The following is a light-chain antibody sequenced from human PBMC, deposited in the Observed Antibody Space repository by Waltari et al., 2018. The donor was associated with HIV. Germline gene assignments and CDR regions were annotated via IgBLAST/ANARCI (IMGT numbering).Light chain of an antibody. CDR1: QSLLHSNGYTY. CDR3: MQALQTPT. CDR2: LGS. V-gene: IGKV2-28*01. J-gene: IGKJ2*01. Sequence: DFVMTQSPLSLPVTPGEPASISCRSSQSLLHSNGYTYLDWYLQKPGQSPQLLIYLGSNRASGVPDRFSGSGSGTDFTLKISRVEAEDVGVYYCMQALQTPTFGQGTKLEIK.